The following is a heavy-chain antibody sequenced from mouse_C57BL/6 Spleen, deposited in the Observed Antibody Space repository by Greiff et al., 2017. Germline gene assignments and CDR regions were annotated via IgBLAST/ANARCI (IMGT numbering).Heavy chain of an antibody. CDR3: AREVNWNFDY. CDR2: INYDGSST. V-gene: IGHV5-16*01. J-gene: IGHJ2*01. CDR1: GFTFSDYY. Sequence: EVKLVESEGGLVQPGSSMKLSCTASGFTFSDYYMAWVRQVPEKGLEWVANINYDGSSTYYLDSLKSRFIISRDNAKNILYLQMSRLKSEDTATYYCAREVNWNFDYWGQGTTLTVSS. D-gene: IGHD4-1*01.